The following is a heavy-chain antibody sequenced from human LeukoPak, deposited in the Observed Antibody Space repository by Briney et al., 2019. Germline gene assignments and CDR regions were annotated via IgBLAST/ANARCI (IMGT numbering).Heavy chain of an antibody. D-gene: IGHD3-3*01. Sequence: ASVKVSCKASGYTFTGYYMHWVRQAPGQGLEWMGWINPNSGGTNYAQKFQGWVTMTRDTSISTAYMELSRLRSDDTAVYYCARGIDDFWSGYYYYFDYWGQGTLVTVSS. V-gene: IGHV1-2*04. J-gene: IGHJ4*02. CDR1: GYTFTGYY. CDR3: ARGIDDFWSGYYYYFDY. CDR2: INPNSGGT.